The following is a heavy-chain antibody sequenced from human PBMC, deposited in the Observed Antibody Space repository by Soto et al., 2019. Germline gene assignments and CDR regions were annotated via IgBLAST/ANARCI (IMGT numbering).Heavy chain of an antibody. J-gene: IGHJ6*02. V-gene: IGHV4-4*07. CDR1: GGPISSYY. CDR2: IYTSGST. Sequence: PSETLSLTCTVSGGPISSYYWSWIRQPAGKGLEWIGRIYTSGSTNYNPSLKSRVTMSVDTSKNQFSLKLSSVSAADTAVYYCARHYYYYGMDVWGQGTTVTVSS. CDR3: ARHYYYYGMDV.